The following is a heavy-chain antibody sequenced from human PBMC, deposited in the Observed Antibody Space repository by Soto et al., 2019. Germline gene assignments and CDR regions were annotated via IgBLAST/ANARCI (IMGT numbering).Heavy chain of an antibody. CDR1: GGTFSSYA. Sequence: SVKVSCKASGGTFSSYAISWVRQAPGQGLEWMGGIIPIFGTANYAQKFQGRVTITADESTSTAYMELSSLRSEDTAVYYCAGGPHVDTAIEVGGWFDPWGQGTLVTVSS. CDR2: IIPIFGTA. J-gene: IGHJ5*02. D-gene: IGHD5-18*01. V-gene: IGHV1-69*13. CDR3: AGGPHVDTAIEVGGWFDP.